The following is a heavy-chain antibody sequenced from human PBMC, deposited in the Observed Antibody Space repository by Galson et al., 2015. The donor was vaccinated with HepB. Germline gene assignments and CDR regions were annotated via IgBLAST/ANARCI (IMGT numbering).Heavy chain of an antibody. Sequence: SVKVSCKASGGTFSSYAISWVRQAPGQGLEWMGGIIPIFGTANYAQKFQGRVTITADESTSTAYMELSSLRSEDTAVYYCARSKEDILTGSYYFDYWGQGTLVTVSS. J-gene: IGHJ4*02. CDR2: IIPIFGTA. D-gene: IGHD3-9*01. V-gene: IGHV1-69*13. CDR1: GGTFSSYA. CDR3: ARSKEDILTGSYYFDY.